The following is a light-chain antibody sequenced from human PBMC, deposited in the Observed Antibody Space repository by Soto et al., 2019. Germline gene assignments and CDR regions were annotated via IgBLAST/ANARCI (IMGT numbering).Light chain of an antibody. V-gene: IGLV2-14*01. CDR2: DVT. J-gene: IGLJ1*01. CDR1: SSDVGGYNY. Sequence: QSALTQPASVSGSPGQSITISCTGTSSDVGGYNYVSWYQQHTGKAPKLMIYDVTNRPSGVSNRFSGSKSGNTASLTISGLQAEDEADYYCSSYKSSSTPFVFGTGPKVTVL. CDR3: SSYKSSSTPFV.